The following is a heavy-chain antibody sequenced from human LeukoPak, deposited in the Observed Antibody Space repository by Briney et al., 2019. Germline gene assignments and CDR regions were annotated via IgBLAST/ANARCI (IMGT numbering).Heavy chain of an antibody. Sequence: ASVKVSCKASGYTFTGYYMHWVRQAPGQGLEWMGWISAYNGNTNYAQKLQGRVTMTTDTSTSTAYMELRSLRSDDTAVYYCARDKLVATVVTGKDYWGQGTLVTVSS. CDR1: GYTFTGYY. V-gene: IGHV1-18*04. CDR2: ISAYNGNT. CDR3: ARDKLVATVVTGKDY. D-gene: IGHD4-23*01. J-gene: IGHJ4*02.